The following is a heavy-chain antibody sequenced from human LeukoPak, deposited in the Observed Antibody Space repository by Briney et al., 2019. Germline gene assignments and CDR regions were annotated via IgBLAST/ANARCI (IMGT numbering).Heavy chain of an antibody. CDR2: CKSKTGGGTI. Sequence: GESLRLFCAASVFTFSNACMSWVREAPGKGLECGVRCKSKTGGGTIDEAAPVRGLFTISRDDSKAAQYLQRNSLTTEDTALYYWVADLFNPYYGMDVWGQGTTVTVSS. CDR1: VFTFSNAC. CDR3: VADLFNPYYGMDV. V-gene: IGHV3-15*01. J-gene: IGHJ6*02.